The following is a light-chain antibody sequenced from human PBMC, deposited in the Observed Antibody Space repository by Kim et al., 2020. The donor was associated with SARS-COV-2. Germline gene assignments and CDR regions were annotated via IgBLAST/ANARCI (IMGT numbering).Light chain of an antibody. Sequence: QSALTRPASVSGSPGQSITISCTGTSSDVGGYNYVSWYQQHPGKAPKLMIYDVSNRPSGVSNRFSGSKSGNTASLTISGLQAEDEADYYCSSYTSSSTHWVFGGGTQLTVL. V-gene: IGLV2-14*03. CDR2: DVS. CDR3: SSYTSSSTHWV. CDR1: SSDVGGYNY. J-gene: IGLJ3*02.